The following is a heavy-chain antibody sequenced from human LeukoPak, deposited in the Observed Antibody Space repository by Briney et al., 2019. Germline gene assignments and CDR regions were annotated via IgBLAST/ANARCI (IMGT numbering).Heavy chain of an antibody. CDR3: ARDRIVGATTFFDY. J-gene: IGHJ4*02. V-gene: IGHV1-18*01. Sequence: GASVKVSCKASGYTFINYGITWVRQSPGQGLEWMGWISAYNGNTNYAQKLQGRVTMTTDTSTSTAYMELRSLRSDDTAVYYCARDRIVGATTFFDYWGQGTLVTVSS. CDR2: ISAYNGNT. CDR1: GYTFINYG. D-gene: IGHD1-26*01.